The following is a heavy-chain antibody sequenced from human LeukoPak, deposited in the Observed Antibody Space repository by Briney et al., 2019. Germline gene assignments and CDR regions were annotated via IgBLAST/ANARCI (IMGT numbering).Heavy chain of an antibody. CDR3: AKDPTHYRVWDDYDSTVLSY. D-gene: IGHD3-22*01. V-gene: IGHV3-30*02. CDR2: IRYDGSNK. J-gene: IGHJ4*02. CDR1: GFTFSSYG. Sequence: GGSLRLTCAASGFTFSSYGMHWVRQAPGKGLEWAAFIRYDGSNKYYADSVKGRFTISRDNSKNTLYLQMNSLRAADTAVYYCAKDPTHYRVWDDYDSTVLSYWGQGTLVTVSS.